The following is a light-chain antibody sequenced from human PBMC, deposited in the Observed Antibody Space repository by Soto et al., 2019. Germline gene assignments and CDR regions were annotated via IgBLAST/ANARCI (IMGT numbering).Light chain of an antibody. J-gene: IGLJ1*01. Sequence: QSVLTQPASVSGSPGQSITISCTGTSSDVGGYNYVSWYQQHPDKAPKLMIYEVTNRPSGVSNRFSGSKSGNTASLTISGLQAEDEADYYCSSYTDSTSYVFGTGTKLTVL. CDR1: SSDVGGYNY. CDR3: SSYTDSTSYV. V-gene: IGLV2-14*01. CDR2: EVT.